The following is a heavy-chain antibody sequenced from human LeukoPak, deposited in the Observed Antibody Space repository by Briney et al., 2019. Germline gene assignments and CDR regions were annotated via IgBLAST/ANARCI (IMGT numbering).Heavy chain of an antibody. J-gene: IGHJ4*02. V-gene: IGHV4-39*02. CDR1: SGSTSGGNYY. D-gene: IGHD3-3*01. CDR2: ISSSGNT. CDR3: ATLGAGPTYYDFWSGYSSFYFDY. Sequence: PSETLSLTCIVSSGSTSGGNYYWGWIRRPPGKGLEWIGGISSSGNTYYNPSLKSRITISIDTSKNHFSLKLSSVTAADTAVYYCATLGAGPTYYDFWSGYSSFYFDYWGQGTLVTVSS.